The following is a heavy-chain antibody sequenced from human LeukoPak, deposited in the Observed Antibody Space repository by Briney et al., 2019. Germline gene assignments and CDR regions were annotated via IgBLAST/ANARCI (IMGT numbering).Heavy chain of an antibody. Sequence: ASVKVPCKASGYTFTGYYMHWVRQAPGQGLEWMGRINPNSGGTNYAQKFQGRVTMTRDTSISTAYMEPSRLRSDDTAVYYCARDLRYSSGWYVNWGQGTLVTVSS. CDR1: GYTFTGYY. V-gene: IGHV1-2*06. J-gene: IGHJ4*02. CDR3: ARDLRYSSGWYVN. CDR2: INPNSGGT. D-gene: IGHD6-19*01.